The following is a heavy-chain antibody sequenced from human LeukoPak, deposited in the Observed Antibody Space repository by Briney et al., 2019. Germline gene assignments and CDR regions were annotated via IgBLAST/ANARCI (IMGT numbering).Heavy chain of an antibody. CDR3: ARVYSGSYFVDY. J-gene: IGHJ4*02. CDR1: GGSINTYY. V-gene: IGHV4-59*01. Sequence: SETLSLTCTVSGGSINTYYWSWIRQPPGKGLEWIGFIYYSGSTNYNPSLKSRVTISVDTSKNQFSLKLSSVTAADTAVYYCARVYSGSYFVDYWGQGTLVTVSS. CDR2: IYYSGST. D-gene: IGHD1-26*01.